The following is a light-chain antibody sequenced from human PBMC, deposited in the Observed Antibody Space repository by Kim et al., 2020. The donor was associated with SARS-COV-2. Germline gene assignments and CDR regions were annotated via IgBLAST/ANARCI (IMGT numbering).Light chain of an antibody. CDR2: AFS. J-gene: IGLJ1*01. V-gene: IGLV2-14*03. Sequence: SFTYSCTGPTSALGSYNYVSCYQHHPSKAPNLMIFAFSNRPSGVSNPFSGSKSGNTASLTISGLQAEDEADYYCSSYTRGSTNYVFGTGTKVTVL. CDR1: TSALGSYNY. CDR3: SSYTRGSTNYV.